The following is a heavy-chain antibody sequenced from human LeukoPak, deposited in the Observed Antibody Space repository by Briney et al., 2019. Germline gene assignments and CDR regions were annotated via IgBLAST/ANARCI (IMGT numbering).Heavy chain of an antibody. J-gene: IGHJ3*02. CDR3: ARYSWSGYPNAFDI. V-gene: IGHV4-59*01. D-gene: IGHD2-15*01. CDR2: IYYSGST. Sequence: SETLSLTCTVSGGSISSYYWSWIRQPPGKGLEWIGYIYYSGSTNYNPSLKSRVTISVDTSKNQFSLKLSSVTAADTAVYYCARYSWSGYPNAFDIWGQGTMVTVSS. CDR1: GGSISSYY.